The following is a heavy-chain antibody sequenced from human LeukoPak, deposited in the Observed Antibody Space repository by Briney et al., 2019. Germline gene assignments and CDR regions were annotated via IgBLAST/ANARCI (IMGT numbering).Heavy chain of an antibody. CDR3: ARVGYCTKGVCMNYDY. V-gene: IGHV1-2*02. CDR2: INPNSGGT. D-gene: IGHD2-8*01. Sequence: ASVKVSCKASGYMFTAPYIHWMRQAPGQGLEWMGWINPNSGGTIYAQTFQGRITVTRDTSTSTAYMELSGLRDDDTAVYYCARVGYCTKGVCMNYDYWGQGTLVTVSS. J-gene: IGHJ4*02. CDR1: GYMFTAPY.